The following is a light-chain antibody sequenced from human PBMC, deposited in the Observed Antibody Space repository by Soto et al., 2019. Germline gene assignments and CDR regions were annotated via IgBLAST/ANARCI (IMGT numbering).Light chain of an antibody. J-gene: IGLJ1*01. V-gene: IGLV1-40*01. CDR2: GNS. CDR1: SSNIGAGYD. CDR3: QSYDSSLSGV. Sequence: QSVLTQPPSVSGAPGQRVTISCTGSSSNIGAGYDVHWYQQLPGTAPKLLIYGNSNRPSGVPDRFSGSKFGTSASLAITGLQAEDEADYYCQSYDSSLSGVFGTGTKLTVL.